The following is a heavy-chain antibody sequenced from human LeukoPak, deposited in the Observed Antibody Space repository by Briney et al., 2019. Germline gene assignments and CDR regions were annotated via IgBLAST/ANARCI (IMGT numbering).Heavy chain of an antibody. CDR1: GFTFSSYS. V-gene: IGHV3-21*01. Sequence: GGSLRLSCAASGFTFSSYSMNWVRQAPGKGLEWVSSISSSSSYIYYADSVKGRFTISRDNAKNSLYLQMNSLRAEDTAVYYCARAGFGEFSYYMDVWGKGTTVTVSS. D-gene: IGHD3-10*01. CDR2: ISSSSSYI. J-gene: IGHJ6*03. CDR3: ARAGFGEFSYYMDV.